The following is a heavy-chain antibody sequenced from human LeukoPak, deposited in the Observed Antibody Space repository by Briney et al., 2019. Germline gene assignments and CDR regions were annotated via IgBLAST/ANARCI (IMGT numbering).Heavy chain of an antibody. J-gene: IGHJ6*03. CDR3: ARDHWWDSSAYYYMDV. CDR2: IKQDGREK. CDR1: GFTFSSYW. V-gene: IGHV3-7*01. Sequence: GGSLRLSCAASGFTFSSYWMSWVRQAPGKGLEWVANIKQDGREKYSVDSVKGRFTISRDNAKNSLYLQMNSLRAEGTAVYYCARDHWWDSSAYYYMDVWGKGTTVTISS. D-gene: IGHD6-19*01.